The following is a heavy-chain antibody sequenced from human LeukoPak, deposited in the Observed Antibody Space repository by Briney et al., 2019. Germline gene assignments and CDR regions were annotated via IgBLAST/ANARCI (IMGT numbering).Heavy chain of an antibody. CDR2: ISGSGGST. V-gene: IGHV3-23*01. Sequence: PGGSLRLSCAASGFTFSGYVMSWVRQAAGKGLEWVSGISGSGGSTYYADSVKGRFTISRDNSKNTLYLQMNGLRAEDTAVYYCAKEGSMKGAFDIWGQGTMVTVSS. CDR3: AKEGSMKGAFDI. CDR1: GFTFSGYV. D-gene: IGHD3-10*01. J-gene: IGHJ3*02.